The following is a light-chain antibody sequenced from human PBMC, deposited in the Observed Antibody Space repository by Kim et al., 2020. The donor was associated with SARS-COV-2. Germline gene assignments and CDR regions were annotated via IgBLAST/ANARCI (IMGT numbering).Light chain of an antibody. Sequence: GQRVTISCTGSSSNIGAGYVIHWYQQLPGTAPKLLIYGNSKRPSGVPDRFSGSKSGTSASLAITGLQAEDEADYYCQSYDSSLSVLFGTGTKVTVL. V-gene: IGLV1-40*01. CDR3: QSYDSSLSVL. CDR1: SSNIGAGYV. CDR2: GNS. J-gene: IGLJ1*01.